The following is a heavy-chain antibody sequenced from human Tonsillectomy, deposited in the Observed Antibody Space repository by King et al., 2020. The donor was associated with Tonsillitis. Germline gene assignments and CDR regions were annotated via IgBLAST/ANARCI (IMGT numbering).Heavy chain of an antibody. D-gene: IGHD3-22*01. V-gene: IGHV3-13*01. J-gene: IGHJ3*02. CDR2: IDTAGDT. CDR3: ARSRSLHYYDSSGRPYDAFDI. CDR1: GFTFSSYD. Sequence: VQLVEFGGGLVQPGGSLRLSCAASGFTFSSYDMHWVRHATGKGLEWVSAIDTAGDTYYAGSVKGRFTISRENAKNYLYLQLNSLRAGETAVYYCARSRSLHYYDSSGRPYDAFDILGQGTMVTVSS.